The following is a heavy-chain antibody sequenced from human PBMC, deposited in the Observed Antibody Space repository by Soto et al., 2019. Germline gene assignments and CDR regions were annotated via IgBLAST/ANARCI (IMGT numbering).Heavy chain of an antibody. J-gene: IGHJ4*02. V-gene: IGHV4-30-4*01. Sequence: SETLSPTCTVSGGSISSGDYYWSWIRQPPGKGLEWIGYIYYSGSTYYNPSLKSRVTISVDTSKNQFSLKLSSVTAADTAVYYCAREIKNGIVGVEFDYWGQGTLVTVSS. CDR2: IYYSGST. CDR3: AREIKNGIVGVEFDY. D-gene: IGHD1-26*01. CDR1: GGSISSGDYY.